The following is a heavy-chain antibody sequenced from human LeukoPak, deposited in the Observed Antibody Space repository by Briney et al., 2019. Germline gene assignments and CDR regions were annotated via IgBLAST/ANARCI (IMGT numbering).Heavy chain of an antibody. CDR3: ARNDYDFSSGYSPMDI. J-gene: IGHJ3*02. V-gene: IGHV3-11*04. CDR2: ISSSGSTI. D-gene: IGHD3-3*01. CDR1: GFTFSDYY. Sequence: GGSLRVFCAASGFTFSDYYMGWIRQAPGKGLEWVSYISSSGSTIYYADSVKGRFTISRDNAKNSLYLQMNSLRAEDTAVYYCARNDYDFSSGYSPMDIWGQGTMVTVSS.